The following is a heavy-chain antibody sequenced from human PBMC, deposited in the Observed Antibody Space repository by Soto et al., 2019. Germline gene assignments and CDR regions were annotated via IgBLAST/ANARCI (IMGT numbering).Heavy chain of an antibody. CDR2: ITAYNGNT. Sequence: QVQLVQSGAEVREPGASVTVSCKASGYTFTSYGITWVRQAPGQGLEWMGWITAYNGNTNYAQKVQDRVTMTTDTSTSTADMELRSLRSDDTAVYYCARRPINYGSGSYYINYWGQGSLVTVSS. CDR1: GYTFTSYG. V-gene: IGHV1-18*01. J-gene: IGHJ4*02. D-gene: IGHD3-10*01. CDR3: ARRPINYGSGSYYINY.